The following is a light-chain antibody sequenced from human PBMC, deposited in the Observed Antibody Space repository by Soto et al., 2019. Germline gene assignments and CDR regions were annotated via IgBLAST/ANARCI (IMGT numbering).Light chain of an antibody. CDR2: EVT. J-gene: IGLJ1*01. CDR3: SSYTNIKTRACV. V-gene: IGLV2-14*01. Sequence: QSVLTQPASVSGSPGQSITISCTGTSGDIGSYNRVSWYLQHPGKAPKLIIYEVTDRPSGVSNRFSGSKSGNTASLTISGLQAEDEAEYYCSSYTNIKTRACVFGTGTKLTVL. CDR1: SGDIGSYNR.